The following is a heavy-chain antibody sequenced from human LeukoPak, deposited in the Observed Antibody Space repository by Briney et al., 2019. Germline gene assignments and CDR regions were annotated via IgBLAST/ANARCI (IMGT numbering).Heavy chain of an antibody. V-gene: IGHV3-23*01. CDR1: GFTFSSYA. Sequence: GGSLRLSCAASGFTFSSYAMTWVRQAPGKGLEWVSAISGSGGSTYYADSVKGRFTISRDNSKNTLYLQMNSLRAEDTAVYYCAKDRITMIVVVMGAFDIWGQGTMVTVSS. CDR2: ISGSGGST. J-gene: IGHJ3*02. CDR3: AKDRITMIVVVMGAFDI. D-gene: IGHD3-22*01.